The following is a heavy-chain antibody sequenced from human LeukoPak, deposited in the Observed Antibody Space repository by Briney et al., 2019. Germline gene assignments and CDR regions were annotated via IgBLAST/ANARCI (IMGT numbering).Heavy chain of an antibody. J-gene: IGHJ3*02. V-gene: IGHV1-2*02. CDR3: AREYSGGTCVDI. Sequence: ASVKVSCKASGYTFTGYYMHWVRQAPEQGLEWMGWINPNSGGTNYAQKFQGRVTMTRDTSISTAYMELSRLRSDDTVVYYCAREYSGGTCVDIWGQGTMVTVSS. D-gene: IGHD2-15*01. CDR2: INPNSGGT. CDR1: GYTFTGYY.